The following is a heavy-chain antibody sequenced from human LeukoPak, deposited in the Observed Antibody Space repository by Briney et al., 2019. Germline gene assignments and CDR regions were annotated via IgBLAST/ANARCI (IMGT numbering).Heavy chain of an antibody. Sequence: SETLSLTCAVYGGSFSGYYWSWIRQPPGKVLEWIGEINHSGSTNYNPSLKSRVTISVDTSKNQFSLKLSSVTAADTAVYYCASFVSDSSGYYYLDWGQGTLVTVSS. CDR1: GGSFSGYY. J-gene: IGHJ4*02. D-gene: IGHD3-22*01. CDR2: INHSGST. CDR3: ASFVSDSSGYYYLD. V-gene: IGHV4-34*01.